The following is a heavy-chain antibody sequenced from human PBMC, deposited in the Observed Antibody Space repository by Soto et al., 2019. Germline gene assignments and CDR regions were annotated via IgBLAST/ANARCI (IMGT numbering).Heavy chain of an antibody. J-gene: IGHJ4*02. CDR2: FYHSGST. V-gene: IGHV4-39*01. D-gene: IGHD6-13*01. CDR3: ARGRIAAAGDSFDY. CDR1: GGSISSSSYY. Sequence: QLQLQELGPGLVKPSETLSLTCTVSGGSISSSSYYWGWIRQPPGKGLEWIGSFYHSGSTYYNPSIKSRVTVSVDTSKKQISLKLNSVTAADTAGYYCARGRIAAAGDSFDYWGQGTLVTVSS.